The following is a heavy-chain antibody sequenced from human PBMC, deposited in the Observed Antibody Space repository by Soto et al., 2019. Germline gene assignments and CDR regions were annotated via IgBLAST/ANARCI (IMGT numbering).Heavy chain of an antibody. CDR1: GYTFTGYA. J-gene: IGHJ4*02. V-gene: IGHV1-3*01. D-gene: IGHD6-19*01. CDR2: INAGNGNT. CDR3: ARAVAVAADFDY. Sequence: ASVKVSCKASGYTFTGYAMHWVRQAPGQRLEWMGWINAGNGNTKYSQKFQGRVTITRDTSTSTAYMELSSLRSEDTAVYYCARAVAVAADFDYWGQGTLVTVSS.